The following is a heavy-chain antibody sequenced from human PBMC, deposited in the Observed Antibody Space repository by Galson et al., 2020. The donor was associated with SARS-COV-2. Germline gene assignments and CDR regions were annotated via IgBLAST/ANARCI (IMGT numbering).Heavy chain of an antibody. D-gene: IGHD2-2*01. V-gene: IGHV3-30*18. J-gene: IGHJ6*02. Sequence: GESLKISCAASGFTFSSYGMHWVRQAPGTGLEWVAVISYDGSNKYYADSVKGRFTISRDNSKNTLYLQMNSLRAEDTAVYYCAKEGIDCSSTSCYEGWVYYYYGMDVWGQGTTVTVSS. CDR3: AKEGIDCSSTSCYEGWVYYYYGMDV. CDR1: GFTFSSYG. CDR2: ISYDGSNK.